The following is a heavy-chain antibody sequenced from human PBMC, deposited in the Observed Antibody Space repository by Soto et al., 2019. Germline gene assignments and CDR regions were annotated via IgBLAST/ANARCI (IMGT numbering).Heavy chain of an antibody. CDR1: GFTFSSYA. J-gene: IGHJ4*02. CDR2: ISYDGTNK. CDR3: ARDQSSGYCSGGSCYDFDY. V-gene: IGHV3-30*04. D-gene: IGHD2-15*01. Sequence: GGSLRLSCAASGFTFSSYAMHWVRQAPGKGLEWVAVISYDGTNKNYADSVKGRFTISRDNSKNMLYLQMNSLRAEDTAVYYCARDQSSGYCSGGSCYDFDYWGQGTLVTVSS.